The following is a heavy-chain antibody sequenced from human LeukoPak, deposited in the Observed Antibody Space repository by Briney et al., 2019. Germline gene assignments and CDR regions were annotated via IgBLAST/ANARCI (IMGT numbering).Heavy chain of an antibody. CDR1: GASINSGHYY. D-gene: IGHD2-8*01. CDR2: IHTIGNT. Sequence: SETLSLTCTVSGASINSGHYYWDWIRQPAGKGLEWIGRIHTIGNTSYNPSLKSRITISLDTSKNQVSLNLTSVTAADTAVYFCARHGLSSDYWGQGTLVTVSS. J-gene: IGHJ4*02. CDR3: ARHGLSSDY. V-gene: IGHV4-61*02.